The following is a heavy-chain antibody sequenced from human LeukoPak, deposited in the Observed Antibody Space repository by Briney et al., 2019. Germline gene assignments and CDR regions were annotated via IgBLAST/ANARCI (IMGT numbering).Heavy chain of an antibody. CDR3: ARDKCGDYGWFDP. Sequence: SAKVSCKASGGTFRNYAISWVRQAPGQGLEWMGGIIPIFGTADYAQKFQGRVTITADESTSTAYMELSSLRAEDTAVYYCARDKCGDYGWFDPWGQGTLVTVSS. V-gene: IGHV1-69*13. J-gene: IGHJ5*02. CDR2: IIPIFGTA. D-gene: IGHD4-17*01. CDR1: GGTFRNYA.